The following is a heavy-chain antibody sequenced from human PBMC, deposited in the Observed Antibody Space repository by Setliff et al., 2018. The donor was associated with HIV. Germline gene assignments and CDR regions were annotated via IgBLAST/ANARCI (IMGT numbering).Heavy chain of an antibody. CDR1: GGSFSGFS. D-gene: IGHD3-3*01. CDR2: INNYGVT. J-gene: IGHJ4*02. Sequence: SETLSLTCAVYGGSFSGFSWNWIRQPPGKGLEWIGDINNYGVTLYTSSLAGRVTISVDTSKNQFSLTLKSLTVSDTALYFCSRGPTIRGSFTGVVYTAPLPSFDTWSQGSLVTVSS. CDR3: SRGPTIRGSFTGVVYTAPLPSFDT. V-gene: IGHV4-34*01.